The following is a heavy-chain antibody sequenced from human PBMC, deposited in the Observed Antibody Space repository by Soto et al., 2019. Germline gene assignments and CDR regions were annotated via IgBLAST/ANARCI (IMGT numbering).Heavy chain of an antibody. CDR2: IYYSGST. V-gene: IGHV4-39*01. CDR1: GGSISSSSYY. CDR3: ARRMVRGVIPFDY. Sequence: PSETLSLTCTVSGGSISSSSYYWGWIRQPPGKGLEWIGNIYYSGSTYYNPSLKSRVTISVDTSKNQFSLKLSSVTAADTAVYYCARRMVRGVIPFDYWGQGTLVTVSS. J-gene: IGHJ4*02. D-gene: IGHD3-10*01.